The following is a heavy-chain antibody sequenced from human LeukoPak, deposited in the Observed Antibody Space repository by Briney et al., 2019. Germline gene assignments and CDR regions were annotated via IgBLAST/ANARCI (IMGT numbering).Heavy chain of an antibody. CDR3: ARGGSAPGRHYYYYYVDV. J-gene: IGHJ6*03. V-gene: IGHV4-59*01. CDR2: ISYSGST. CDR1: GVSISAYY. D-gene: IGHD6-13*01. Sequence: SETLSLTCTVSGVSISAYYWIWIRQPPGKGLEWIGYISYSGSTNYNPSLKSRVTISVDTSKNQFSLKLSSVTAADTALYYCARGGSAPGRHYYYYYVDVWGKGTTVIVSS.